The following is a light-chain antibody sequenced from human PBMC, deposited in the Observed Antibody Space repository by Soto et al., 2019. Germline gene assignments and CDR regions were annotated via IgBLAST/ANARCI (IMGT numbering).Light chain of an antibody. CDR2: GAS. V-gene: IGKV3-15*01. CDR1: QSVGSN. Sequence: MTQSPTTLPVSPGERVTLYCRASQSVGSNLDWYQQKPGQAPRLLIYGASTRATGIPARFTGSGSGSESTLTICSLQSEDFAVYYGHQYDYLITFGQGTRLEIK. J-gene: IGKJ5*01. CDR3: HQYDYLIT.